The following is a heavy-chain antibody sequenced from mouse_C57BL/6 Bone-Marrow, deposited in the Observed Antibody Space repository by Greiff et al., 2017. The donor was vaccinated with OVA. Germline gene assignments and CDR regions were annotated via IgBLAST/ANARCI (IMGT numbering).Heavy chain of an antibody. CDR2: INPGSGGT. CDR3: ASYYDYLWFAY. J-gene: IGHJ3*01. CDR1: GYAFTNYL. Sequence: QVRLQQPGAELVRPGTSVKVSCKASGYAFTNYLIEWVKQRPGQGLEWIGVINPGSGGTNYNEKFKGKATLTADKSSSTAYMQLSSLTSEDSAVYFCASYYDYLWFAYWGQGTLVTVSA. V-gene: IGHV1-54*01. D-gene: IGHD2-4*01.